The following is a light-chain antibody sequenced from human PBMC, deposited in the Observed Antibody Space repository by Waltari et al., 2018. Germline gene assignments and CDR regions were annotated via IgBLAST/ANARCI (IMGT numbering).Light chain of an antibody. CDR2: KAS. J-gene: IGKJ2*01. Sequence: DIQMTQSPSTLSASVGDRVTITCRASQSISSWLAWYQQKPGKAPKLLIYKASTLESGVPSRFSGSGSGTEFTLTISSLQPYDFATYYCQQYNNYPYTFGQGTRLEIK. CDR3: QQYNNYPYT. CDR1: QSISSW. V-gene: IGKV1-5*03.